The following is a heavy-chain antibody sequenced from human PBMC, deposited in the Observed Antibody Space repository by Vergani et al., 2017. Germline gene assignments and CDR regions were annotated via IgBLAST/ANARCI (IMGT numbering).Heavy chain of an antibody. D-gene: IGHD4-23*01. V-gene: IGHV3-43*02. Sequence: EVQLVESGGGVVQPGGSLRLSCAASGFTFDDYAMHWVRQAPGKGLEWVSLISGDGGSTYYADWVKGRFTIYRDNSKNSLYLQMNILRTEDTALYYCAKEVRGNSYSYYYYGMDVWGQGTTVTVSS. J-gene: IGHJ6*02. CDR1: GFTFDDYA. CDR3: AKEVRGNSYSYYYYGMDV. CDR2: ISGDGGST.